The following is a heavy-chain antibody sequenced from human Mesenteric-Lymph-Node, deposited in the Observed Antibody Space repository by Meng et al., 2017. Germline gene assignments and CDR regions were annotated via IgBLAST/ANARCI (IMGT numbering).Heavy chain of an antibody. D-gene: IGHD2-15*01. Sequence: SVKVSCKASGDSFSSYAISWVRQAPGQGLEWMGGIIPIFDTSDYAQKFQGRITITADKSASTAYMELSSLRSEDTAVYYCARGDVGYCSGGSCYYFQHWGQGTLVTVSS. CDR1: GDSFSSYA. J-gene: IGHJ1*01. CDR2: IIPIFDTS. CDR3: ARGDVGYCSGGSCYYFQH. V-gene: IGHV1-69*06.